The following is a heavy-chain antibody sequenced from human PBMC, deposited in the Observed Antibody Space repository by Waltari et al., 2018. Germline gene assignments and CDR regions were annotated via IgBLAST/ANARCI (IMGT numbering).Heavy chain of an antibody. CDR2: INTDGSST. Sequence: EVQLVESGGGLVQPGGSLRPSCAASGFTFSSYWMHWVRQAPGKGTGWVSRINTDGSSTSYADSVKGRLTISRDNAKNTLYLQMNSLRAEDTAVYYCARLVGATGDYWGQGTLVTVSS. D-gene: IGHD1-26*01. CDR3: ARLVGATGDY. CDR1: GFTFSSYW. V-gene: IGHV3-74*01. J-gene: IGHJ4*02.